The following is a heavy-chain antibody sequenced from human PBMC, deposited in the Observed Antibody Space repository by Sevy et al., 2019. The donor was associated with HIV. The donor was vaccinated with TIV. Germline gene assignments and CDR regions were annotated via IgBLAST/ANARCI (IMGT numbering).Heavy chain of an antibody. CDR3: ARGAVVIGTAATPVLDF. CDR2: IYNNIGST. D-gene: IGHD2-2*01. Sequence: SETLSLTCSVSDDSINSYYWSWIRQPPGKGLEWLGYIYNNIGSTSYNPSLTSRVTISVDTSKNHFSLKLTSLTAADTAIYYSARGAVVIGTAATPVLDFWGLGSLVTVSS. J-gene: IGHJ4*02. V-gene: IGHV4-59*08. CDR1: DDSINSYY.